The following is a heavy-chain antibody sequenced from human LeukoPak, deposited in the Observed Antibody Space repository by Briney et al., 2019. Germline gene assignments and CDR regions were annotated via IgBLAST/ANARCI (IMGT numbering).Heavy chain of an antibody. J-gene: IGHJ3*02. Sequence: GSLRLSCAASGFTFSDYYMSWIRQAPGKGLEWVSYISSSSSYTNYADSVKGRFTISRDNAKNSLYLQMNSLRAEDTAVYYCARDRCGGDCDAFDIWGQGTMVTVSS. CDR1: GFTFSDYY. CDR2: ISSSSSYT. D-gene: IGHD2-21*02. CDR3: ARDRCGGDCDAFDI. V-gene: IGHV3-11*05.